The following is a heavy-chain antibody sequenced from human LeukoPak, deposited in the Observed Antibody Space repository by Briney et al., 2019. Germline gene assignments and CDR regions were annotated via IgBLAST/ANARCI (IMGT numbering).Heavy chain of an antibody. J-gene: IGHJ6*02. CDR2: ISGSGGST. CDR1: XXA. D-gene: IGHD3-9*01. CDR3: AKDNIRITIFGHFYGMDV. Sequence: XXAXXXVRQAPXXGLEWVSAISGSGGSTYYADSVKGRFTISRDNSKNTLYLQMNSLRVEDTAVYYCAKDNIRITIFGHFYGMDVWGQGTTVTVSS. V-gene: IGHV3-23*01.